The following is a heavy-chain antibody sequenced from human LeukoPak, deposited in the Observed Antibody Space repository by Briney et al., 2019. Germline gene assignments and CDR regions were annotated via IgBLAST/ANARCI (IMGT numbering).Heavy chain of an antibody. V-gene: IGHV3-13*01. CDR2: IGTAGDT. CDR3: ARGSPDY. J-gene: IGHJ4*02. CDR1: GFTFSSYD. Sequence: GSLRLSCAASGFTFSSYDMHWVRQATGKGLEWVSAIGTAGDTYYPGSVKGRFTISRDNSKNTLYLQMNSLRVEDTAVYYCARGSPDYWGQGTLVTVSS.